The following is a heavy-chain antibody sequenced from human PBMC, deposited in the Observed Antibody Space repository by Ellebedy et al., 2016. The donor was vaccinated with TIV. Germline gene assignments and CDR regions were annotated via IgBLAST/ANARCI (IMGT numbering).Heavy chain of an antibody. CDR3: ASTPEWDYNWFSP. CDR1: GYSFTSYG. V-gene: IGHV1-18*01. J-gene: IGHJ5*02. D-gene: IGHD1-26*01. CDR2: ISANSGNT. Sequence: ASVKVSXXASGYSFTSYGISWVRQAAGQGLEWMGWISANSGNTNYAQKLQGRVTMTTDTSTSTAYMELRSLRSDDTAVYYCASTPEWDYNWFSPWGQGTLVTVSS.